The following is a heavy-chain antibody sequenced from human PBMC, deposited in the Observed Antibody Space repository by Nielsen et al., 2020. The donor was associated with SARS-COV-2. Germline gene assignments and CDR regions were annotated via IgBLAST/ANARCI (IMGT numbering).Heavy chain of an antibody. CDR1: GGSISTWGYS. D-gene: IGHD6-19*01. Sequence: SATLSLTCAVSGGSISTWGYSWSWLRQPPGKGLEWIGDINHSGSTTYNPSLKSRVTISVDTSKNQFSLKLSSVTAADTAVSCCARGPVGSGWYQSWFEPWGQGTLVTVSS. CDR3: ARGPVGSGWYQSWFEP. J-gene: IGHJ5*02. V-gene: IGHV4-30-2*01. CDR2: INHSGST.